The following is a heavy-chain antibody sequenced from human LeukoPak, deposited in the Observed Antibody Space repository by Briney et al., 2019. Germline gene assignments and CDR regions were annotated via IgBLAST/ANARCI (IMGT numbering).Heavy chain of an antibody. CDR2: ISSSSSTI. D-gene: IGHD6-13*01. J-gene: IGHJ4*02. CDR1: RFTFSSYS. V-gene: IGHV3-48*04. CDR3: AREQDSSSWYGTTIYFDY. Sequence: GGSLRLSCAASRFTFSSYSMNWVRQAPGKGLEWVSYISSSSSTIYYADSVKGRFTISRDNAKNSLYLQMNSLRAEDTAVYYCAREQDSSSWYGTTIYFDYWGQGTLVTVSS.